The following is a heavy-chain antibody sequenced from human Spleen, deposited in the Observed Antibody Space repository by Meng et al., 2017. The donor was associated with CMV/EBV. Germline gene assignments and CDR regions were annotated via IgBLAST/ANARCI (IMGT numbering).Heavy chain of an antibody. CDR2: IYPGDSET. CDR3: ARPYCSGGNCYAET. V-gene: IGHV5-51*01. J-gene: IGHJ4*02. D-gene: IGHD2-15*01. CDR1: GYSFTNYW. Sequence: GESLKISCKGSGYSFTNYWIGRVRQMPGKGLEWMGIIYPGDSETRYRSSFQGQVTISVDKTISTAYLQWSSLKASDTAMYYCARPYCSGGNCYAETWGQGTLVTVSS.